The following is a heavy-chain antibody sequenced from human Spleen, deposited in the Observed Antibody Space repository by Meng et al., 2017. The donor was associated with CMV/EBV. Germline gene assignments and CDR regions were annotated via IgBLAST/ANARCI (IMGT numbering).Heavy chain of an antibody. D-gene: IGHD1-26*01. J-gene: IGHJ3*02. V-gene: IGHV3-11*04. CDR3: ASGLWDLLRGAFDI. Sequence: GESLKISCAISGFTFSDYYMSWIRQAPGKGLQWISYISSSGNTIWYADSVEGRFSTFRDNAKNSLYLQMKSLRAEDTAVYYCASGLWDLLRGAFDIWGQGTMVTVSS. CDR1: GFTFSDYY. CDR2: ISSSGNTI.